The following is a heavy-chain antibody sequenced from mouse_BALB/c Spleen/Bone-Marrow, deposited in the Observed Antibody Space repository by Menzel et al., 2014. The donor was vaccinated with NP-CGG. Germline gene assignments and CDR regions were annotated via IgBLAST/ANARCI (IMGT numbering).Heavy chain of an antibody. Sequence: VQLKQSGPELVKPGASVKMSRKASGYTFTSYVVHWVKQPPGQGLDWIGYVNPYNDDTKYNEKFKGKATLTSDKSSITAYMELSSLTSEDSAVYYCARGNYYVFSYWGQGTLVTVSA. CDR3: ARGNYYVFSY. CDR2: VNPYNDDT. D-gene: IGHD2-1*01. V-gene: IGHV1-14*01. CDR1: GYTFTSYV. J-gene: IGHJ3*01.